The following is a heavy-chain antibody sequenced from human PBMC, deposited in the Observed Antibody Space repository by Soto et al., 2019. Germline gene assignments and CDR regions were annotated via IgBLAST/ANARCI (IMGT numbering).Heavy chain of an antibody. J-gene: IGHJ4*02. CDR3: AKDTYHHDSSGYYIFDF. V-gene: IGHV3-30*18. Sequence: QVQLVESGGGVVQPGRSLRLSCAASGFTFRSFGMHWVRQAPGKGLEWVAHISYDGSNEHSADSVKGRFTISRDNSEDTLCLRVSCMRVEDTAMYYCAKDTYHHDSSGYYIFDFWGQGTLVTVSS. CDR1: GFTFRSFG. CDR2: ISYDGSNE. D-gene: IGHD3-22*01.